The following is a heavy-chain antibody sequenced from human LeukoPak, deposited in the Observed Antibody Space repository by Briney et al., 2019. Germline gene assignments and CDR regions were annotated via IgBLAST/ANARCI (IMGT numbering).Heavy chain of an antibody. CDR1: GFTFSSYS. J-gene: IGHJ6*02. Sequence: GGSLRLSCAASGFTFSSYSMNWVRQAPGKGLEWVSSISSSSSYIYYADSVKGRFTISRDNAKNSLYLQMNSLRAEDTAVYYCARDKRADCSSTSCSGLGMDVWGLGTTVTVSS. D-gene: IGHD2-2*01. CDR2: ISSSSSYI. CDR3: ARDKRADCSSTSCSGLGMDV. V-gene: IGHV3-21*01.